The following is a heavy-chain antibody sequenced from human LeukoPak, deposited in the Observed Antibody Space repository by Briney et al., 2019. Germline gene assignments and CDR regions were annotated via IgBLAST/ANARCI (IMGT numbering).Heavy chain of an antibody. D-gene: IGHD3-16*01. V-gene: IGHV4-38-2*02. CDR1: GYSISSGYY. CDR2: IYPTGST. J-gene: IGHJ4*02. CDR3: ARDLSDYVWGSYGY. Sequence: SETLSLTCTVSGYSISSGYYWGWIRQPPGEGLEWIGNIYPTGSTYYNPSLKSRVTISVDTSKNQFSLKLSSVTAADTAVYYCARDLSDYVWGSYGYWGQGTLVTVSS.